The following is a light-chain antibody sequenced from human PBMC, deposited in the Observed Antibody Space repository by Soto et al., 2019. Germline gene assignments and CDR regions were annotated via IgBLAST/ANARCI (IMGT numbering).Light chain of an antibody. V-gene: IGKV3-20*01. CDR1: QSVRSTY. CDR3: QQYANSPLT. J-gene: IGKJ4*01. CDR2: GAS. Sequence: EIVLTQSPGTLSLSPGERATLSCRASQSVRSTYLAWYQQKPGQAPRLLIYGASSRATGIPDRFSGSGSGTDFTLTISRLEPEDFAVYYCQQYANSPLTFGEGTKVEIK.